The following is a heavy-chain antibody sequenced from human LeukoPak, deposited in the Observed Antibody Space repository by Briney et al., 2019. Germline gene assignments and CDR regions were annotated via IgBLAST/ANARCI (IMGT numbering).Heavy chain of an antibody. CDR3: ARGTGYRSSWYPNWFDP. Sequence: ASVKVSCKASGYTFTSYDINWVRQATGQGLEWMGWMNPNSGNTGYAQKFQGRVTMTRNTSISTAYMELSSLRSEDTAVYYCARGTGYRSSWYPNWFDPWGQGTLVTVSS. CDR2: MNPNSGNT. D-gene: IGHD6-13*01. V-gene: IGHV1-8*01. J-gene: IGHJ5*02. CDR1: GYTFTSYD.